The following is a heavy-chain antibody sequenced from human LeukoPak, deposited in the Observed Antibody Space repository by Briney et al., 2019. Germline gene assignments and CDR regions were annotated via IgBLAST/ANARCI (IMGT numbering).Heavy chain of an antibody. J-gene: IGHJ4*02. V-gene: IGHV4-59*12. CDR3: ARYLDY. D-gene: IGHD3-9*01. CDR1: GGSISSSY. Sequence: SETLSLTCTVSGGSISSSYWSWIRQPPGKGLEWIGYIYYTGNTNYNPSLKSRVTISVDTSKKQFSLKLNSVTAADTAVYYCARYLDYWGQGTLVTVSS. CDR2: IYYTGNT.